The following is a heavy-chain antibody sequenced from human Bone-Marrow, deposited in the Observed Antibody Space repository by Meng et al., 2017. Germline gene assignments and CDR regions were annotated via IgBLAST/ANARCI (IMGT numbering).Heavy chain of an antibody. V-gene: IGHV3-21*01. CDR1: GITFSSYN. J-gene: IGHJ4*02. CDR2: ISSSSSYI. Sequence: GESLKISCAASGITFSSYNMNWVRQAPGKGLEWVSSISSSSSYIYYADSMKGRFTISRDNAKNSLYLQMNSLRVEDTAVYYCVRVAPGIAMRIWGQGTLVTVSS. D-gene: IGHD2-21*01. CDR3: VRVAPGIAMRI.